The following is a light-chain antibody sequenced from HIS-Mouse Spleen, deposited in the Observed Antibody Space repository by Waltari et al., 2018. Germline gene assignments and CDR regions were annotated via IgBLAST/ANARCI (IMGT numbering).Light chain of an antibody. V-gene: IGKV1-39*01. CDR1: QSNNSY. CDR2: AAS. CDR3: QQSYSTPLT. J-gene: IGKJ4*01. Sequence: DIQMTQSPSSLSASVGDRVTITCRASQSNNSYLNWYQQKPGKAPKLLIYAASSLQSGVPSGYSGSVSDTYFTHALSRLQPEDFATYYCQQSYSTPLTCSGWTKVEIK.